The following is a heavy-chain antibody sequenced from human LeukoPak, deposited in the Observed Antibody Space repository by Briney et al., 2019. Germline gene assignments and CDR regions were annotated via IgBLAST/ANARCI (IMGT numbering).Heavy chain of an antibody. J-gene: IGHJ3*02. CDR1: GYTFSIHG. CDR2: ISGHNGNT. Sequence: ASVKVSCKTSGYTFSIHGISWARQAPGQGLEWMGWISGHNGNTKYAQKFQGRITLTTDTSTRTAYMELRSLTSDDTAVYYCARDRPLAPAAGDIWGQGTKVAVSS. CDR3: ARDRPLAPAAGDI. V-gene: IGHV1-18*01. D-gene: IGHD2-2*01.